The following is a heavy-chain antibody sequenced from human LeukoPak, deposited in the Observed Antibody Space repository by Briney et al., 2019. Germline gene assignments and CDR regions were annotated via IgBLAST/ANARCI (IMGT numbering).Heavy chain of an antibody. V-gene: IGHV3-7*01. Sequence: GGSLRLSCAASGFTFSSYWMSWVRQAPGKGLEWVANIKQDGSEKYYVDSVKGRFTISRDNAENSLYLQMNSLRAEDTAVYYCAKGVWFGYLTFWGQGTLVTVSS. CDR3: AKGVWFGYLTF. D-gene: IGHD3-10*01. CDR2: IKQDGSEK. CDR1: GFTFSSYW. J-gene: IGHJ4*02.